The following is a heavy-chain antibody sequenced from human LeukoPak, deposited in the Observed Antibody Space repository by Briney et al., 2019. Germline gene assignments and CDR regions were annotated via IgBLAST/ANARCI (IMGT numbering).Heavy chain of an antibody. D-gene: IGHD2-15*01. Sequence: SQTLSLTCTVSGGSISSGDYYWSWIRQPPGKGLEWIGYIYYSGSTYYNPSLKSRVTISVDTSKNQFSLKLSSVTAADTAVYYCARDSDCSGGSCPITFDIWGQGTMVTVSS. CDR2: IYYSGST. CDR3: ARDSDCSGGSCPITFDI. V-gene: IGHV4-30-4*01. CDR1: GGSISSGDYY. J-gene: IGHJ3*02.